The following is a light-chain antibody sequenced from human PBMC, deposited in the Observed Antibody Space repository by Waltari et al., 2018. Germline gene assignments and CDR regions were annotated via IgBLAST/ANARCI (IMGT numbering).Light chain of an antibody. Sequence: DIVMTQTPLSLPVTLGEPASTSCRSSQSLVYSDGKTYLEWYLQKPGQSPQLLMYLVSNRASGVPDKFSGSGSGTDFTLKISRVEAEDVGVYYCMQALRSPYSFGQGTKVEIK. J-gene: IGKJ2*03. CDR3: MQALRSPYS. CDR2: LVS. V-gene: IGKV2-40*01. CDR1: QSLVYSDGKTY.